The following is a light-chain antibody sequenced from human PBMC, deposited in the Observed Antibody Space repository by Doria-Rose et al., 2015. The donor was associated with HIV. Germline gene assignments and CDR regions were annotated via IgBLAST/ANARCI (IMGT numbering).Light chain of an antibody. V-gene: IGLV1-40*01. Sequence: QTVVTQEPSVSEAPGQRVTISCTGSSSNIGAGYDLHWYQQLPGTAPKLLIYGNINRPSGVPDRISGSKSGTSASLAITGLQAEDEADYYCQSYDSSLSGYVFGTGTKVTVL. CDR3: QSYDSSLSGYV. CDR1: SSNIGAGYD. J-gene: IGLJ1*01. CDR2: GNI.